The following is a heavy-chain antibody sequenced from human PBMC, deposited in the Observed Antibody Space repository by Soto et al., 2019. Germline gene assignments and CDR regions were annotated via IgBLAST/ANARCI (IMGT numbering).Heavy chain of an antibody. J-gene: IGHJ6*02. Sequence: ASVKVSCKASGYTFTGHYIHWLRQAPGQGLEWMGYINPNNGGTRFEQRFQGRVTMTRDTTLNTTYVELSRLTSDDTAIYFCARGGGQTYYYYPMDLWGQGTTVT. CDR1: GYTFTGHY. CDR2: INPNNGGT. CDR3: ARGGGQTYYYYPMDL. V-gene: IGHV1-2*02. D-gene: IGHD3-16*01.